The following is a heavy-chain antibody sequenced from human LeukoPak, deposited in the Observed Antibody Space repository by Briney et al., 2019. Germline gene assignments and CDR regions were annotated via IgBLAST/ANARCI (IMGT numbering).Heavy chain of an antibody. D-gene: IGHD3-22*01. CDR1: GGTFSSYA. CDR3: AREKVTTTAFDI. Sequence: SVTVSCKASGGTFSSYAISWVRQAPGQGLEWMGGIIPIFGTANYAQTFQGRVTITADKSTSTAYMELSSLRSEDTAVYYCAREKVTTTAFDIWGQGTMVTVSS. J-gene: IGHJ3*02. V-gene: IGHV1-69*06. CDR2: IIPIFGTA.